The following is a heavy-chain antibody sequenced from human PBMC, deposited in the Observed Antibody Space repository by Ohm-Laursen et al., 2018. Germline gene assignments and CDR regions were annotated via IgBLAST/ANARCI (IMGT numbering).Heavy chain of an antibody. CDR2: INPNSGGT. D-gene: IGHD1-26*01. J-gene: IGHJ3*02. CDR3: ARDVGATPHDAFDI. Sequence: SVKVSCKASGYTFTGYYMHWVRQAPGQGLEWMGWINPNSGGTNYAQKFQGRVTMTRDTSISTAYMELSRLRSDDTAVYYCARDVGATPHDAFDIWGQGTMVTVSS. CDR1: GYTFTGYY. V-gene: IGHV1-2*02.